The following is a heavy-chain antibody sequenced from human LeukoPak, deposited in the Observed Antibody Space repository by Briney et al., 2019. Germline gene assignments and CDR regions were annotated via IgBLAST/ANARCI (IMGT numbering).Heavy chain of an antibody. V-gene: IGHV1-69*13. CDR3: VRDKYSSSWYGPYDY. J-gene: IGHJ4*02. CDR1: GGTFSSYA. CDR2: IIPIFGTA. D-gene: IGHD6-13*01. Sequence: SVKVSCKASGGTFSSYAISWVRQAPGQGLEWMGGIIPIFGTANYAQKFQGRVTITADESTSTAYMELSSLRSEDTAVYYCVRDKYSSSWYGPYDYWGQGTLVTVSS.